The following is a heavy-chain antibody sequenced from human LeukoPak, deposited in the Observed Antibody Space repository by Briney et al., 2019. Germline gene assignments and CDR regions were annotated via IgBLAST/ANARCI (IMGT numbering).Heavy chain of an antibody. CDR3: ARRQPLGCSGTSCYAGPVDY. CDR1: GFTFSTYW. J-gene: IGHJ4*02. Sequence: PGGSLRLSCAASGFTFSTYWMSWVRQAPGKGLEWVANIKQDGSETYYVGSLRFRFTISRDNTKNSLFLQMNSLRAEDMAVYYCARRQPLGCSGTSCYAGPVDYWGQGTLVTVSS. D-gene: IGHD2-2*01. V-gene: IGHV3-7*01. CDR2: IKQDGSET.